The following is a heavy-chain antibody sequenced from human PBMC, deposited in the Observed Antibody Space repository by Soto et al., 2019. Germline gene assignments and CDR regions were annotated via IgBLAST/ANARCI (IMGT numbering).Heavy chain of an antibody. V-gene: IGHV3-74*01. J-gene: IGHJ6*03. CDR1: GFTFSSYW. D-gene: IGHD3-3*01. Sequence: GGSLRLSCAASGFTFSSYWMHWVRQAPGKGLVWVSRINSDGSSTSYADSVKGRFTISRDNAKNTLYLQMNSLRAEDTAVYYCAREGPYLFGVVIIYYYYYMDVWGKGTTVTVSS. CDR2: INSDGSST. CDR3: AREGPYLFGVVIIYYYYYMDV.